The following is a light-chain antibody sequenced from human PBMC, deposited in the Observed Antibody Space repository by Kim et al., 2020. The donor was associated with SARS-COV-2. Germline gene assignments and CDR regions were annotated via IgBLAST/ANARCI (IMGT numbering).Light chain of an antibody. CDR2: DVN. V-gene: IGLV2-14*03. CDR1: SIDIGAYNF. CDR3: SSYRSTSTPVL. J-gene: IGLJ2*01. Sequence: QSALTQPASVSGSAGQSITISCTGTSIDIGAYNFVSWYQQHPGNVPKLMIYDVNKRPSGISNRFSGSKSGNTASLTISGLQAEDEADYYCSSYRSTSTPVLFGGGTQLTVL.